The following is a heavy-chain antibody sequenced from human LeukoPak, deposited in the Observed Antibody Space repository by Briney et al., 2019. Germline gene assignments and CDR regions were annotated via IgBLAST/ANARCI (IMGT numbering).Heavy chain of an antibody. Sequence: GGSLRLSCTTSGFTFSSYAMSWVRQAPGKGLEWVSAISGSGGSTYYADSVKGRFTISRDNSKNTLYLQMNSLRAEDTAVYYCAKLSLLWFGELSFLFDYWGQGTLVTVSS. J-gene: IGHJ4*02. D-gene: IGHD3-10*01. CDR2: ISGSGGST. V-gene: IGHV3-23*01. CDR3: AKLSLLWFGELSFLFDY. CDR1: GFTFSSYA.